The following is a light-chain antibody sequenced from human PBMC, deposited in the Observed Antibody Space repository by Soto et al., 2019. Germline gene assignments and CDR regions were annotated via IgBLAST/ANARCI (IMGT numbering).Light chain of an antibody. CDR2: FDS. CDR1: NIGGKS. V-gene: IGLV3-21*01. CDR3: QVWDSSSEHYV. Sequence: SYELTQAPSVSVAPGKTATITCGGNNIGGKSVHWYLQKTGQAPVLVMSFDSDRPSGIPERFSGSNSGNTATLTITRVEAGDEADYYCQVWDSSSEHYVFGSGTKLTVL. J-gene: IGLJ1*01.